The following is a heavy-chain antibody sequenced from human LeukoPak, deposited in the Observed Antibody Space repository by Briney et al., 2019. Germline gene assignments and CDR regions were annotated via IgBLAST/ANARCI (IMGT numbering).Heavy chain of an antibody. J-gene: IGHJ3*02. CDR2: INPSGGST. CDR3: ARAAAVAGKGGLHAFDI. Sequence: ASVKVSCKASGYTFTSYYMHWVRQAPGQGLEWMGIINPSGGSTSYAQKFQGRVTMTRDTSTSTVYMELSSLRSEDTAVYYCARAAAVAGKGGLHAFDIWGQGTMVTVSS. D-gene: IGHD6-19*01. V-gene: IGHV1-46*01. CDR1: GYTFTSYY.